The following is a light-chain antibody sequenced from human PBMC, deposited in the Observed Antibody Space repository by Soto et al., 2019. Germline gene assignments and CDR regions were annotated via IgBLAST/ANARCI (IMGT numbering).Light chain of an antibody. J-gene: IGLJ1*01. Sequence: STLTQPAAVSGSPGQSITISFTGTSIGIGNYNYVSWYQQHPGKAPKLMISEVSNRPSGVSNRFSGSKSGNTASLTISGLQAEDEADYYCRSYTRNSTYVF. V-gene: IGLV2-14*01. CDR2: EVS. CDR3: RSYTRNSTYV. CDR1: SIGIGNYNY.